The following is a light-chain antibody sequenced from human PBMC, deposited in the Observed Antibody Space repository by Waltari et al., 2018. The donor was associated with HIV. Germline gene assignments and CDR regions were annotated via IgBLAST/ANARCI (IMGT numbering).Light chain of an antibody. CDR1: RDDVGRYAY. J-gene: IGLJ1*01. CDR3: SSYAGGSNFV. V-gene: IGLV2-8*01. CDR2: DVN. Sequence: QSALTQPPSASGSAGQSVTLSCTGGRDDVGRYAYAPWYQQHPGTAPKVIIYDVNERPSGVPDRFSGFKSGNTASLTVSGLQAEDEADYYCSSYAGGSNFVFGTGTKVTVV.